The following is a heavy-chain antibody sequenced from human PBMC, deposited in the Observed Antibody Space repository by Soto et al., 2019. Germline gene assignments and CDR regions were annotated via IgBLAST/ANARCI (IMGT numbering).Heavy chain of an antibody. J-gene: IGHJ4*02. CDR3: TGEVASGY. CDR2: ISRDGGTK. Sequence: QVQLVESGGGVVQPGRSLRLSCAVSGFTVSTYGMLWVRQAPGKGLEWVAVISRDGGTKYYADSVKGRFTISRDNSRNTVFLEMNSLRSDDMAVYYCTGEVASGYWGQGTLVTVSS. D-gene: IGHD2-8*02. V-gene: IGHV3-30*03. CDR1: GFTVSTYG.